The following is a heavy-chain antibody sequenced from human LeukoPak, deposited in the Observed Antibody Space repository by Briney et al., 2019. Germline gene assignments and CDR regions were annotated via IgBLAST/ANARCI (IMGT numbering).Heavy chain of an antibody. D-gene: IGHD2-2*02. Sequence: GSLRLSCAASGFTFSDYYMSWIRQPPGKGLEWIGEINHSGSTNYNPSLKSRVTISVDTSKNQFSLKLSSVTAADTAVYYCARVPYCSSTSCYTFPPPHFDYWGQGTLVTVSS. CDR2: INHSGST. CDR3: ARVPYCSSTSCYTFPPPHFDY. J-gene: IGHJ4*02. V-gene: IGHV4-34*01. CDR1: GFTFSDYY.